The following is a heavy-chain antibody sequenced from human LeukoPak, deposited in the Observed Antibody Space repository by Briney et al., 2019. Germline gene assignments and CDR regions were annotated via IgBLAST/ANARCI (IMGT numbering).Heavy chain of an antibody. CDR1: GYTFTGYY. CDR2: INPSGGST. V-gene: IGHV1-46*01. J-gene: IGHJ4*02. Sequence: VASVKVSCKASGYTFTGYYMHCVRQAPGQGLDWMGIINPSGGSTSYAQKFQGRVTMTRDTSTSTVYMELSSLRSEDTAVYYCARDDDSFHYFDYWGQGTLVTVSS. CDR3: ARDDDSFHYFDY. D-gene: IGHD3-22*01.